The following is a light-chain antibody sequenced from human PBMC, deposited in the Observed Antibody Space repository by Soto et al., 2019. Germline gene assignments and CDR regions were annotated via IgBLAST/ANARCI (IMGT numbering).Light chain of an antibody. CDR2: RNN. J-gene: IGLJ1*01. CDR1: SSNIGSNC. V-gene: IGLV1-47*01. Sequence: QSVLTQPPSASGTPGQRVTISCSGSSSNIGSNCVYWYQQLPGTAPKLLIYRNNQRPSGVPDRFSGSKSGTSASLAISGLRSEDEADYYCAAWDDSLSGPGFFGTGTKVTVL. CDR3: AAWDDSLSGPGF.